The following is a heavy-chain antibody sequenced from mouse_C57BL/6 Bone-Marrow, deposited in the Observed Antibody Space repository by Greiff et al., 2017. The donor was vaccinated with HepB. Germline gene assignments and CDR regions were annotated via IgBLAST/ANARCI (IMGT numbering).Heavy chain of an antibody. CDR1: GFTFSDYY. J-gene: IGHJ2*01. Sequence: EVQVVESEGGLVQPGSSMKLSCTASGFTFSDYYMAWVRQVPEKGLEWVANINYDGSSTYYLDSLKSRFIISRDNAKNILYLQMSSLKSEDTATYYCAREYYGSSYVGFDYWGQGTTLTVSS. V-gene: IGHV5-16*01. CDR2: INYDGSST. D-gene: IGHD1-1*01. CDR3: AREYYGSSYVGFDY.